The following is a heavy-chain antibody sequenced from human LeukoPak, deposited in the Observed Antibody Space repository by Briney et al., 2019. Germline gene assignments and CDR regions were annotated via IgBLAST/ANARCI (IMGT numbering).Heavy chain of an antibody. CDR3: AKLGYGDYVGYDNWFDP. Sequence: PGGSLRLSCAASGFTFSSYAMSWVRQAPGKGLEWVSAISGSGGSTYYADSVKGRFTISRDNSKNTLYLQMNSLRAEDTAVYYCAKLGYGDYVGYDNWFDPWGQGTLVTVSS. CDR2: ISGSGGST. J-gene: IGHJ5*02. D-gene: IGHD4-17*01. CDR1: GFTFSSYA. V-gene: IGHV3-23*01.